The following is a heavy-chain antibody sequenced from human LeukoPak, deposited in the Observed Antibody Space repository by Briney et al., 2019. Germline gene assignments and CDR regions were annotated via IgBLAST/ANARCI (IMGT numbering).Heavy chain of an antibody. Sequence: PSETLSLTCTVSGGSISSYYWSWIRQPPGKGLEWIGYIYTSGSTNYNPSLKSRVTISVGTSKNQSSLKLSSVTAADTAVYYCARLDSSSSGSWFDPWGQGTLVTVS. CDR2: IYTSGST. V-gene: IGHV4-4*09. CDR3: ARLDSSSSGSWFDP. D-gene: IGHD6-6*01. CDR1: GGSISSYY. J-gene: IGHJ5*02.